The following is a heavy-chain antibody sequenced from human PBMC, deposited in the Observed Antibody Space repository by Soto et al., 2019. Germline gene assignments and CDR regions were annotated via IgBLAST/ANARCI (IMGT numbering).Heavy chain of an antibody. J-gene: IGHJ5*02. Sequence: EVQLLESGGGLVQPGGSLRLSCAASGFTFSSYAMSWVRQAPGKGLEWVSAISGSGGSTYYADSVKGRFTISRDNSKNTLYLQMNSLRAEDTAVYYCAKDLKAGYYDFWSGYYTGYDPGGQGTLVTVSS. CDR3: AKDLKAGYYDFWSGYYTGYDP. D-gene: IGHD3-3*01. CDR1: GFTFSSYA. V-gene: IGHV3-23*01. CDR2: ISGSGGST.